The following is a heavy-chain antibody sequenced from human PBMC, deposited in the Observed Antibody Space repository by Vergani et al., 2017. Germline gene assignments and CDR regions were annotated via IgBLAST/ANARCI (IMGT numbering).Heavy chain of an antibody. Sequence: QVQLVQSGAEVKKPGASVKVSCKASGYTFTSYYMHWVRQAPGQGLEWMGIINPSGGSTSYAQKFQGRVTMTRDTSTSTVYMELSSLRSEDTAVYYCARDVVYYDSSGSLYYYYYGMDVWGQGTTVTVSS. D-gene: IGHD3-22*01. J-gene: IGHJ6*02. V-gene: IGHV1-46*01. CDR2: INPSGGST. CDR3: ARDVVYYDSSGSLYYYYYGMDV. CDR1: GYTFTSYY.